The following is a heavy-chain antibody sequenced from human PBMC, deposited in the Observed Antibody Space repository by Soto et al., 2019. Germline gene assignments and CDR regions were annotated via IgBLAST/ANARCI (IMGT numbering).Heavy chain of an antibody. J-gene: IGHJ4*02. D-gene: IGHD2-2*01. CDR1: GGSISSGGYS. Sequence: SETLSLTCAVSGGSISSGGYSWSWIRQPPGKGLAWIGYIYHSGSTYYNPSLKSRVTISVDRSKNQFSLKLSSVTAADTAVYYCARSGLVVPAATPVFDYWGQGTLVTVSS. V-gene: IGHV4-30-2*01. CDR2: IYHSGST. CDR3: ARSGLVVPAATPVFDY.